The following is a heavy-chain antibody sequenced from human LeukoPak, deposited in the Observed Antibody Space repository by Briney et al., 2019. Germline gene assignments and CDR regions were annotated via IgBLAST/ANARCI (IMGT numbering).Heavy chain of an antibody. CDR1: GLTFSNYW. D-gene: IGHD5-12*01. Sequence: PGGSLRLSCAVSGLTFSNYWMHWVRQAPGKGLVWVSRISNDGTSTSYADSVKGRFTISRDNAKNTLYLQMNSLRGEDTAVYYCARENSGYENNAFDIWGQGTMVTVSS. V-gene: IGHV3-74*01. CDR2: ISNDGTST. CDR3: ARENSGYENNAFDI. J-gene: IGHJ3*02.